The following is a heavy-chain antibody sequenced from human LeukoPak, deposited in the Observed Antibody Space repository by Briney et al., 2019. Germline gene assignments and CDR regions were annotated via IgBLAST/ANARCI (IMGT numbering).Heavy chain of an antibody. J-gene: IGHJ4*02. CDR2: ISESSSHR. D-gene: IGHD1-26*01. CDR3: ARATGSYYSLGY. V-gene: IGHV3-21*06. CDR1: RFIFSSYS. Sequence: GGSLRLSCEASRFIFSSYSMNWVRQAPGKGLEWLSYISESSSHRYYADSVKGRFTISRDNAKNSLYLEMNGLRAEDTAVYYCARATGSYYSLGYWGQGTLVTVSS.